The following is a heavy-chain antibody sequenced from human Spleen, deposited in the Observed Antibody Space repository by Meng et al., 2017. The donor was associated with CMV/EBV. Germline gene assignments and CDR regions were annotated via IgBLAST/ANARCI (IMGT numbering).Heavy chain of an antibody. CDR1: GFTCSDYY. Sequence: GESLKISCAASGFTCSDYYMRWIRRAPGKGLEWVSVIYSGGSTYYADSVKGRFTISRDNSKNTLYLQMNSLRAEDTAVYYCASHTYDFWSGYYDEAFDIWGQGTMVTVSS. D-gene: IGHD3-3*01. CDR2: IYSGGST. V-gene: IGHV3-53*01. CDR3: ASHTYDFWSGYYDEAFDI. J-gene: IGHJ3*02.